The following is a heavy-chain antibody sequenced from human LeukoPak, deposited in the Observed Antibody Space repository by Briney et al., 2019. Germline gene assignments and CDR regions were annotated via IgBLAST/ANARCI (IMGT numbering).Heavy chain of an antibody. CDR3: AKDRSMTGNNDAFDI. D-gene: IGHD1-20*01. CDR1: GFTFSSYG. V-gene: IGHV3-30*02. Sequence: GGSLRLSCAASGFTFSSYGMHWVRQAPGKGLEWVAVIWYDGSNKYYADSVKGRFTISRDNSKNTLYLQMNSLRDEDTAVYYCAKDRSMTGNNDAFDIWGQGTMVTVSS. CDR2: IWYDGSNK. J-gene: IGHJ3*02.